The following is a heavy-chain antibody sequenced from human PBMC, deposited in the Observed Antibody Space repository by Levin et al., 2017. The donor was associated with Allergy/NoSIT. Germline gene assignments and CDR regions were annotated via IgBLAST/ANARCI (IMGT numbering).Heavy chain of an antibody. CDR1: GGSISSHDSY. J-gene: IGHJ4*02. CDR2: IYYSGST. CDR3: ARGHDPKKVGY. D-gene: IGHD3-16*01. Sequence: NASETLSLTCTVSGGSISSHDSYWSWIRQHPGKGLEWIGLIYYSGSTDYNPSLKSRVTMSIDTSQNQFSLNLSSVTAADTAVYYCARGHDPKKVGYWGQGTLVTVSS. V-gene: IGHV4-31*03.